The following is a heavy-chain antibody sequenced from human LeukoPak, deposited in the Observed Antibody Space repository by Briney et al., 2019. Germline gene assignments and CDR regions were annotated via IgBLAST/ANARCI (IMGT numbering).Heavy chain of an antibody. J-gene: IGHJ4*02. D-gene: IGHD6-19*01. V-gene: IGHV3-23*01. Sequence: GGSLRLSCAASGFTFSSYGMSWVRQAPGKGLEWVSAISGSGGSTYYADSVKGRFTISRDNSKNTLYLQMNSLRAEDTAVYYCAASVDSSGWYFDYWGQGTLVTVSS. CDR3: AASVDSSGWYFDY. CDR2: ISGSGGST. CDR1: GFTFSSYG.